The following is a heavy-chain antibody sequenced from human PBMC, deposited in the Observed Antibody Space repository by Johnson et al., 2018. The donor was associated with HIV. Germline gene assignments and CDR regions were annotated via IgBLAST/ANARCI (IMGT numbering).Heavy chain of an antibody. D-gene: IGHD1-26*01. J-gene: IGHJ3*02. Sequence: QVQLVESGGGLVQPGRSLRLSCAASGFTFSSYGMHWVRQAPGKGLEWVAVISYDGSNKYYADSVKGRFAISRDSSKNTLYLQMNSLRAEDSAVYYCAKDAGWSIVGATDGRDACDIWGQGAMVTVSS. CDR3: AKDAGWSIVGATDGRDACDI. V-gene: IGHV3-30*18. CDR1: GFTFSSYG. CDR2: ISYDGSNK.